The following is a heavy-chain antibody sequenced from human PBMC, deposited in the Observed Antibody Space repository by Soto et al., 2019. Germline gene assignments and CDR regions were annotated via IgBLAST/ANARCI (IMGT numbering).Heavy chain of an antibody. D-gene: IGHD2-2*01. J-gene: IGHJ4*02. Sequence: EVQLVESGGGLVQPGGSLRLSCAASGFTFSSYWMSWVRQAPGKGLEWVANIKQDGSEKYYVDSVKGRFTISRDNAKNSLYLQMNSLRAEDTAVYYCAREYCSSTSCYLRGHNSNFDYWGQGTLVTVSS. CDR3: AREYCSSTSCYLRGHNSNFDY. V-gene: IGHV3-7*01. CDR2: IKQDGSEK. CDR1: GFTFSSYW.